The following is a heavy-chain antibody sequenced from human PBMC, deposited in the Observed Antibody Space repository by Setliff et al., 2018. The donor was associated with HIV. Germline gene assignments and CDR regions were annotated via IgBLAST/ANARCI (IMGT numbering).Heavy chain of an antibody. J-gene: IGHJ3*01. V-gene: IGHV4-59*01. Sequence: TSETLSLTCTVSGGSMSNYYWSWIRQPPGKGLEWIASIQYSDSSHYNPSLQSRVTRSVDTSTKQFSLYLSSVNETDTAVYYCARSGYTSGFYWVFGAFVVWGQGKLVTVSS. D-gene: IGHD3-22*01. CDR3: ARSGYTSGFYWVFGAFVV. CDR1: GGSMSNYY. CDR2: IQYSDSS.